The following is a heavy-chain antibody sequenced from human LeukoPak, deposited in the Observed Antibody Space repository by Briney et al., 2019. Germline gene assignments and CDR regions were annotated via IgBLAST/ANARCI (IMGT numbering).Heavy chain of an antibody. CDR2: IYTSGST. D-gene: IGHD2-2*01. J-gene: IGHJ4*02. CDR3: ARQGPAVAAFDY. V-gene: IGHV4-4*07. Sequence: SETLSLTCTVSGGSISSYYWSWIRQPAGKGLEWIGRIYTSGSTNYNPSLKSRVTISVDTSKNQFSLKLSSVTAADTAVYYCARQGPAVAAFDYWGQGTLVTVSS. CDR1: GGSISSYY.